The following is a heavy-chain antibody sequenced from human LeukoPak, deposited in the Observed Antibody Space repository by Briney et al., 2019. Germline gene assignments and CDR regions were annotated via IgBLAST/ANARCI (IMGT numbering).Heavy chain of an antibody. D-gene: IGHD1-26*01. V-gene: IGHV4-4*02. J-gene: IGHJ4*02. CDR2: IFLSGLT. Sequence: KPSETLSLTCGVSGGSISSTNWWSWVRQPPGQGLEWIGEIFLSGLTNYNPSLKSRVTMSLDKSKNHLSLNLTSVTAADTAVYYCSRESGAFSPFGYWGQGTPVTVSS. CDR3: SRESGAFSPFGY. CDR1: GGSISSTNW.